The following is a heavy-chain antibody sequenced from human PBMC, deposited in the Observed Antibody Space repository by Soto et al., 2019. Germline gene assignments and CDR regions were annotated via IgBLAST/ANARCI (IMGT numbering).Heavy chain of an antibody. V-gene: IGHV4-59*01. CDR1: GCSISSYY. CDR3: ARVGAGFWSGYDSSGPNYYSYGMVF. J-gene: IGHJ6*02. D-gene: IGHD3-3*01. Sequence: PSETLSLTCTVSGCSISSYYWSWIRQPPGKGLEWIGYIYYSGSTNYNPSLKSRVTISVDTSKNQFSLKLSSVTAADTAVYYCARVGAGFWSGYDSSGPNYYSYGMVFWCPGTTVSVSS. CDR2: IYYSGST.